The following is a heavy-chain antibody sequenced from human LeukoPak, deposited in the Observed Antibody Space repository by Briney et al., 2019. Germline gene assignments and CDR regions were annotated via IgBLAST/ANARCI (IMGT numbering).Heavy chain of an antibody. CDR2: IRYDGSNK. V-gene: IGHV3-30*02. Sequence: GGSLRLSCAASGFTFSSYGMHWVRQAPGKGLEWVAFIRYDGSNKYYADSVKGRFTISRDNSKNTLYLQMNSLRAEDTAVYYCAKGHYSGSYYYDYWGQGTLVTVSS. D-gene: IGHD1-26*01. CDR3: AKGHYSGSYYYDY. CDR1: GFTFSSYG. J-gene: IGHJ4*02.